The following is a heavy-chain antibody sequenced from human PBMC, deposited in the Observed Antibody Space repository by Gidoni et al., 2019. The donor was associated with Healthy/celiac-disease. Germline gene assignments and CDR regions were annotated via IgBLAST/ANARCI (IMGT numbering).Heavy chain of an antibody. V-gene: IGHV3-30*04. D-gene: IGHD4-17*01. Sequence: QVQLVESGGGGVQPGRSLRLSCAASGFTFSSYAMHWVRQAPGKGLEWVAVISYDGSNKYYADSVKGRFTISRDNSKNTLYLQMNSLRAEDTAVYYCARGTTVLLGYFDYWGQGTLVTVSS. J-gene: IGHJ4*02. CDR3: ARGTTVLLGYFDY. CDR2: ISYDGSNK. CDR1: GFTFSSYA.